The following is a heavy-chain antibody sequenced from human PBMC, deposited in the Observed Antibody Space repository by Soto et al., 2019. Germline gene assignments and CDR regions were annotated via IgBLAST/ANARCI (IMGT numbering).Heavy chain of an antibody. D-gene: IGHD3-10*01. CDR1: GGSISSYY. V-gene: IGHV4-59*08. Sequence: TSETLSLTCTVSGGSISSYYWSWIRQPPGKGLEWIGYIYYSGSTNYNPSLKSRVTISVDTSKNQFSLKLSSVTAADTAVYYCAGGITMVRGVITRPYYFDYWGQGTLVTVSS. J-gene: IGHJ4*02. CDR3: AGGITMVRGVITRPYYFDY. CDR2: IYYSGST.